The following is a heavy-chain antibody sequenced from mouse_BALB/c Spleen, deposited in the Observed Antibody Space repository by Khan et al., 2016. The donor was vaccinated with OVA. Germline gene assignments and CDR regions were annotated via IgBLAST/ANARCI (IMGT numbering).Heavy chain of an antibody. CDR2: ISSGSNTI. CDR3: TRDYYGYMGYFDY. J-gene: IGHJ2*01. Sequence: EVELVESGGGLVQPGGSRKLSCAASGFNFSSLGMHWVRQAPEKGLEGVAYISSGSNTIYYADTMKGRFTISRDNPKNTLFLQMTSLRSEDTAMYYCTRDYYGYMGYFDYWGQGTPLTVSS. V-gene: IGHV5-17*02. D-gene: IGHD1-2*01. CDR1: GFNFSSLG.